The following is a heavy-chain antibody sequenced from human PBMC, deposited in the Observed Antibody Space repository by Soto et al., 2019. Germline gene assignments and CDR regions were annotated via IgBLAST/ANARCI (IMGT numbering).Heavy chain of an antibody. CDR3: AKDPNVNYVGGFEM. CDR1: GFTFNNYA. V-gene: IGHV3-23*01. J-gene: IGHJ3*02. D-gene: IGHD4-4*01. CDR2: ISSSGGRT. Sequence: EVQLLESGGDLVQPGGSLRLSCAASGFTFNNYAMSWVRQAPGKGLEWVSGISSSGGRTYYADSVKGRFTLSRDNSKNTRSRKMTTLRAEDRALYYCAKDPNVNYVGGFEMWDQGTKVPVSS.